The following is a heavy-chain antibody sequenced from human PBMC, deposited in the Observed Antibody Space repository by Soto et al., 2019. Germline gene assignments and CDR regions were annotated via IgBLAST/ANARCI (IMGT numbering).Heavy chain of an antibody. D-gene: IGHD6-13*01. CDR2: IYYRGST. CDR1: GGSISSSTYY. CDR3: ARHGGFSSRQNWFDP. Sequence: SETLSLTCTVSGGSISSSTYYWVWLRQPPGKGLEWSGNIYYRGSTYYNPPIKSRVTMTVDTSKNQFSLKLGSVTASDTAVYYCARHGGFSSRQNWFDPWGPGTRVTVSS. V-gene: IGHV4-39*01. J-gene: IGHJ5*02.